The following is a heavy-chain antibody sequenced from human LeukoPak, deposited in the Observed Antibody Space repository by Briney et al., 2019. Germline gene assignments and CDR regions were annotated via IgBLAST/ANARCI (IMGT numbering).Heavy chain of an antibody. D-gene: IGHD2-21*01. J-gene: IGHJ4*02. CDR3: AREGDGSRYYFDY. Sequence: GGSLRLSCAASGFTFRSYSMNWVRQAPGKGLEWVSTISKYSDYIYYADSVKGRFTISRDNARNSLDLHMSSLGAEDTAVYYCAREGDGSRYYFDYWGQGILVTVSS. V-gene: IGHV3-21*01. CDR2: ISKYSDYI. CDR1: GFTFRSYS.